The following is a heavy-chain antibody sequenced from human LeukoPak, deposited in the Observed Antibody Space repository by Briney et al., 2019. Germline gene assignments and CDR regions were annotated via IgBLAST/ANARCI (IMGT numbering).Heavy chain of an antibody. Sequence: GASVKVSCKASGYTFTGYYMHWVRQAPGQGLEWMGWINPNSGGTNYAQKFQGRVTMTRDTSISTAYMELSRLRSDDTAVYYCARDSIAAAGTFQGYWYFDLWGRGTLVTVSS. D-gene: IGHD6-13*01. CDR2: INPNSGGT. J-gene: IGHJ2*01. CDR3: ARDSIAAAGTFQGYWYFDL. V-gene: IGHV1-2*02. CDR1: GYTFTGYY.